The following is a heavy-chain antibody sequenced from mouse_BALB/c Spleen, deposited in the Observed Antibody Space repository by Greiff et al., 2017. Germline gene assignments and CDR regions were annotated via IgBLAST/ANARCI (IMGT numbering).Heavy chain of an antibody. Sequence: EVQLQQSGAELVKPGASVKLSCTTSGFNIKDTYMHWVKQRPEQGLEWIGRIDPANGNTKYDPKFQGKATITADTSSNTAYLQLSSLTSEDTAVYYCARAGLEYGISFAMDYWGQGTSVTVSS. D-gene: IGHD2-10*02. CDR2: IDPANGNT. V-gene: IGHV14-3*02. CDR1: GFNIKDTY. J-gene: IGHJ4*01. CDR3: ARAGLEYGISFAMDY.